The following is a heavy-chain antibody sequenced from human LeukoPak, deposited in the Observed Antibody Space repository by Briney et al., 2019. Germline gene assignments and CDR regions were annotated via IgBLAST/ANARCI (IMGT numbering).Heavy chain of an antibody. Sequence: ASVKVSCKASGGTFSSYAISWVRQAPGQGLEWTGGIIPIFGTANYAQKFQGRVTITTDESTSTAYMELSSLRSEDTAVYYCARDPSLYCGGDCYSSGDAFDIWGQGTMVTVSS. V-gene: IGHV1-69*05. D-gene: IGHD2-21*02. CDR3: ARDPSLYCGGDCYSSGDAFDI. CDR2: IIPIFGTA. CDR1: GGTFSSYA. J-gene: IGHJ3*02.